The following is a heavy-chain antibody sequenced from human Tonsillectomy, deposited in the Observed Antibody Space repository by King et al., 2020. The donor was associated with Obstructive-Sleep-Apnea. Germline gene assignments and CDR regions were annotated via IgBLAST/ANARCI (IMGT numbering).Heavy chain of an antibody. CDR2: IYPSGST. J-gene: IGHJ4*02. D-gene: IGHD3-10*01. CDR1: GGSISSYY. CDR3: ARDGGYGSGSYSDY. V-gene: IGHV4-4*07. Sequence: QLQESGPGLVKPSETLSLTCTVSGGSISSYYWSWIRQPAGKGLEWIGLIYPSGSTNYNPSLKGRVTMSVDTSKNQFSLKLNSVTAADTAVYYCARDGGYGSGSYSDYWGQGTLVTVSS.